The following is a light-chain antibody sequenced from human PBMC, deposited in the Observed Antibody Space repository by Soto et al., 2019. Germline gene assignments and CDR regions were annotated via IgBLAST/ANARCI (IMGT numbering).Light chain of an antibody. CDR1: SSDVGDYNS. V-gene: IGLV2-11*01. J-gene: IGLJ1*01. Sequence: QSVLTQPRSVSGSPGQSVTVSCIGTSSDVGDYNSVSWYQQHPGKAPKLMIYDVSKRPSGVPDRFSGSKSGNTASRTISGLQAEDEADYDCCSYVDGYSYAFGIGTKVTVL. CDR2: DVS. CDR3: CSYVDGYSYA.